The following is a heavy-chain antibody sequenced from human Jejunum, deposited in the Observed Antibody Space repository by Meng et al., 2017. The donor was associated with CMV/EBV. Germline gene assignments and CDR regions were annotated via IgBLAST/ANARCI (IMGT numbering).Heavy chain of an antibody. J-gene: IGHJ4*02. Sequence: FSRYGMNWVRQAPGKGLEWVAIIGYDGSGEEFGDSVKGRFTISRDNSKTTLYLHMNSLRAEDTAVYYCAKNRVSYTSSRALDYWGQGTQVTVSS. CDR2: IGYDGSGE. V-gene: IGHV3-33*06. D-gene: IGHD6-6*01. CDR1: FSRYG. CDR3: AKNRVSYTSSRALDY.